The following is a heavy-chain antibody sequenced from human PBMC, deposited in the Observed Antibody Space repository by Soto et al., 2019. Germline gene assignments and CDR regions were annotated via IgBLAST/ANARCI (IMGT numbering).Heavy chain of an antibody. CDR3: ARGDTSWYASFDY. Sequence: EVQLVESGGRLVQPGGSLRLSCAVSGFIFNFEMNWVRQAPGKGLEWISYVSNSGTKSYADSVKGRFTISRDNTKDSLYLQMNSLRAEDTAVYYCARGDTSWYASFDYWGHGVLVTVSS. CDR2: VSNSGTK. D-gene: IGHD6-13*01. V-gene: IGHV3-48*03. J-gene: IGHJ4*01. CDR1: GFIFNFE.